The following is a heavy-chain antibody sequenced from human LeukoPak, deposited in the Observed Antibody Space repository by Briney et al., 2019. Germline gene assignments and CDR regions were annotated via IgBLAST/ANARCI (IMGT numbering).Heavy chain of an antibody. Sequence: GGSLRLSCAASGFTFSRYSMNWVRQAPGKGLEWVSSISSSSSFIYYADSVKGRFAISRDNAKNSLYLQMNSLRAEDTAVYYCARDPPLGSCSTISCPHLDYWGQGTLVTVSS. CDR3: ARDPPLGSCSTISCPHLDY. J-gene: IGHJ4*02. CDR2: ISSSSSFI. V-gene: IGHV3-21*01. D-gene: IGHD2-2*01. CDR1: GFTFSRYS.